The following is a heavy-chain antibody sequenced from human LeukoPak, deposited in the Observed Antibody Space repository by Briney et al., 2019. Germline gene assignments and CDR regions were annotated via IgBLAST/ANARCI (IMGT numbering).Heavy chain of an antibody. CDR2: IYDGGST. D-gene: IGHD5-18*01. J-gene: IGHJ3*02. V-gene: IGHV3-66*01. CDR1: GGTISGYY. Sequence: AGSLTLTCAVSGGTISGYYWSWVRQPPGKGLEWVWTIYDGGSTNYTPSVKSRVTISRDTSKNPLYLKMNTLTAEDTAVYYCARDSRGYPYGNAYDIWGHGTMVTVSS. CDR3: ARDSRGYPYGNAYDI.